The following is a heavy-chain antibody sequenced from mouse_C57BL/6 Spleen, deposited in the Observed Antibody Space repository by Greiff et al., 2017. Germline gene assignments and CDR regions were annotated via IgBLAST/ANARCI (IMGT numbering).Heavy chain of an antibody. Sequence: QVQLKQSGAELVRPGTSVKVSCKASGYAFTNYLIEWVKQRPGQGLEWIGVINPGSGGTNYNEKFKGKATLTADKSSSTAYMQLSSLTYEDSAVYFCARRDSSYPYYFDYWGQGTTLTVSS. CDR2: INPGSGGT. D-gene: IGHD1-1*01. CDR1: GYAFTNYL. V-gene: IGHV1-54*01. CDR3: ARRDSSYPYYFDY. J-gene: IGHJ2*01.